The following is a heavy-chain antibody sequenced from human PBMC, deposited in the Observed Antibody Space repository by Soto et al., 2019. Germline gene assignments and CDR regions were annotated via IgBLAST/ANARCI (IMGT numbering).Heavy chain of an antibody. CDR1: SGSISSSNW. CDR3: ARVTKYYDILTGYGSYGNWFDP. V-gene: IGHV4-4*02. J-gene: IGHJ5*02. Sequence: QVQLQESGPGLVKPSRTLSLTCAVSSGSISSSNWWSWVRQPPGKGLEWIGEIYHSGSTNYNPSLKSRVTISVDKSKNQFSLKLSSVTAADTAVYYCARVTKYYDILTGYGSYGNWFDPWGQGTLVTVSS. CDR2: IYHSGST. D-gene: IGHD3-9*01.